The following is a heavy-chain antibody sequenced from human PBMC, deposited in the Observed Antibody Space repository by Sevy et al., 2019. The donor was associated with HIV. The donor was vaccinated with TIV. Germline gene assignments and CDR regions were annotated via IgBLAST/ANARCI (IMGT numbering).Heavy chain of an antibody. V-gene: IGHV5-51*01. CDR3: ARRVYDTSGYPQYYFDY. J-gene: IGHJ4*02. D-gene: IGHD3-22*01. CDR2: IYPGDSET. Sequence: GESLKISCQGSGYKFTSYWIAWVRQMPGKGLEWMGIIYPGDSETRYSPSLQGQVTISADKSISTAYLQWSSLKASDTAIYFCARRVYDTSGYPQYYFDYWGQGTLVTVSS. CDR1: GYKFTSYW.